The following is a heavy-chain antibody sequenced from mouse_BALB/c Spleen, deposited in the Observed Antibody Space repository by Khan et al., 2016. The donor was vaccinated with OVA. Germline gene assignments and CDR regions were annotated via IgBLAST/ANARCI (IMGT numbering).Heavy chain of an antibody. CDR2: IYPGSGHT. V-gene: IGHV1-63*01. CDR1: GYAFTNYW. D-gene: IGHD2-3*01. CDR3: AGSGGYSYDWYFDV. J-gene: IGHJ1*01. Sequence: QVRLQQSGAEMVRPGTSVKISCKASGYAFTNYWLGWVKQRPGHGLEWIGDIYPGSGHTYYSEKFKGKATLTADKSSSTAYLQLSSLTSEDSAVYFCAGSGGYSYDWYFDVWGAGTTVTVSS.